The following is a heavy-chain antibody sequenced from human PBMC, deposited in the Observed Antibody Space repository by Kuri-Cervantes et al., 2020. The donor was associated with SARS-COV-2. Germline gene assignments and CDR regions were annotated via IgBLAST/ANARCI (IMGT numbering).Heavy chain of an antibody. V-gene: IGHV1-2*02. CDR3: ARPPADYYYMDV. CDR1: GYTFTGYY. J-gene: IGHJ6*03. Sequence: ASGKVSCKASGYTFTGYYMHWVRQAPGQGLEWMGWINPNSGGTNYAQKFQGRVTMTRDTSISTAYMELSRLRSDDTAVYYCARPPADYYYMDVWGKGTTVTVSS. CDR2: INPNSGGT.